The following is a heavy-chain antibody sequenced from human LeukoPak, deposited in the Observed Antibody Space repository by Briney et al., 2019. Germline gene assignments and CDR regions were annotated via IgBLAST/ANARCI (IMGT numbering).Heavy chain of an antibody. V-gene: IGHV4-31*03. J-gene: IGHJ4*02. Sequence: SETLSLTCTVSGGSISSGGYYWSWIRQHPGKGLEWIGYIYYSGSTYYNPSLKSRVTISVDTSKNQFSLKLSSVTAADTAVYYCARDCGGDCYDWGQGTLVTVSS. CDR3: ARDCGGDCYD. D-gene: IGHD2-21*02. CDR1: GGSISSGGYY. CDR2: IYYSGST.